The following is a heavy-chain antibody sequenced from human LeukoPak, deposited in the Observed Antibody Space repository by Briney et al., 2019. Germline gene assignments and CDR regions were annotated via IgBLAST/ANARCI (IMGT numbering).Heavy chain of an antibody. CDR3: AREGYCSVTSCPTDY. Sequence: ASVNVSCKASGYTFTGYYMHWVRQAPGQGLEWMGWINPNSGDTNYAQKFQGRVTMTRDTSISTAYMELSGLRSDDTAVYSCAREGYCSVTSCPTDYWGQGSLVTVSS. CDR1: GYTFTGYY. D-gene: IGHD2-2*01. V-gene: IGHV1-2*02. CDR2: INPNSGDT. J-gene: IGHJ4*02.